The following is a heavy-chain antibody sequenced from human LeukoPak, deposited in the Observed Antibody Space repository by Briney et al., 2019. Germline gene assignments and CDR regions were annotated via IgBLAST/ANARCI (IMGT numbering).Heavy chain of an antibody. CDR3: ATGPRGSYYYYGMDV. CDR2: IIPILGIA. J-gene: IGHJ6*02. Sequence: ASVKVSCKASGGTFSSYAISWVRQAHGQGLEWMGRIIPILGIANYAQKFQGRVTITADKSTSTAYMELSSLRSEDTAAYYCATGPRGSYYYYGMDVWAKGPRSPSP. V-gene: IGHV1-69*10. CDR1: GGTFSSYA. D-gene: IGHD1-26*01.